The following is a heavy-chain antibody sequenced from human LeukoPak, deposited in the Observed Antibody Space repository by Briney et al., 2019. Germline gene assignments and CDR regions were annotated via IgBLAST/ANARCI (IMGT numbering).Heavy chain of an antibody. V-gene: IGHV3-30*03. CDR2: ISDDGSKK. CDR3: AIGGGGSGNFYYFDY. J-gene: IGHJ4*02. CDR1: GFTFSSYG. Sequence: GGSLRLSCAASGFTFSSYGMHGVRQPPGKGLEWVAVISDDGSKKYYADSVKGRFTISRDNSKNTLYLQMNSLRAEDAAVYYCAIGGGGSGNFYYFDYWGQGTLVTVSS. D-gene: IGHD3-10*01.